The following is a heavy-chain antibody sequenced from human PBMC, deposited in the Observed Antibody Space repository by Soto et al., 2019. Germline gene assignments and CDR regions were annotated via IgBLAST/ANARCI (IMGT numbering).Heavy chain of an antibody. CDR2: IYPGDSDT. V-gene: IGHV5-51*01. Sequence: GESLKISCKGSGYSFTSYWIGWVRQMPGKGLEWMWIIYPGDSDTRYSPSFQGQVTISADKSISTDYLQWSSLKASDTAMYYWARLPPFDYYYYYGMDVWGQGTTVTVAS. CDR3: ARLPPFDYYYYYGMDV. J-gene: IGHJ6*02. CDR1: GYSFTSYW. D-gene: IGHD3-10*01.